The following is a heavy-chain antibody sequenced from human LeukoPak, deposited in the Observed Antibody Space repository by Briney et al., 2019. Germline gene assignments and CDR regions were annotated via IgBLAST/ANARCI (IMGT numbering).Heavy chain of an antibody. CDR1: GFTSSSYA. D-gene: IGHD3-10*01. CDR3: VGKVTGSGSYYPPDFDY. CDR2: ISCNGGST. V-gene: IGHV3-23*01. Sequence: PGGSLRLSCAASGFTSSSYAMSWVRQAPGKGLEWVSAISCNGGSTYYADSVKGRFTISRDNSKNTLYLQMNSLRAEDTAVYYCVGKVTGSGSYYPPDFDYWGQGTLVTVSS. J-gene: IGHJ4*02.